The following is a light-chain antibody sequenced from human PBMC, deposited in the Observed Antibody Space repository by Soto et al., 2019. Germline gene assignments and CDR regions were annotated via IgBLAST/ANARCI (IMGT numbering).Light chain of an antibody. CDR3: SSYTSSSTLVV. V-gene: IGLV2-14*01. CDR2: DVT. Sequence: QSALTQPASVSGSPGQSITISCTGTSSDVGGYNYVSWFQQHPGKAPKLMTFDVTNRPSGVSNRFSVSKSGNTASLTISGLQAEHEADYYCSSYTSSSTLVVFGGGTKLTVL. CDR1: SSDVGGYNY. J-gene: IGLJ2*01.